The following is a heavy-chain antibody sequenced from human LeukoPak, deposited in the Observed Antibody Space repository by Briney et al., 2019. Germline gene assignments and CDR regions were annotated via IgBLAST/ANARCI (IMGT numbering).Heavy chain of an antibody. CDR2: ISGSGGST. D-gene: IGHD5-18*01. J-gene: IGHJ4*02. Sequence: GGSLRLSCAASGFTFSSYAMSWVRQAPGKGLEWVSAISGSGGSTYYAGSVKGRFTISRDNSKNTLYLQMNSLRAEDTAVYYCARDREPWYSYGPFDYWGQGTLVTVSS. CDR3: ARDREPWYSYGPFDY. V-gene: IGHV3-23*01. CDR1: GFTFSSYA.